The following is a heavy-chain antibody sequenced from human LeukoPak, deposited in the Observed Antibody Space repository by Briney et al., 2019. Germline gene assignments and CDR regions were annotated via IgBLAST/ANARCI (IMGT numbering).Heavy chain of an antibody. CDR2: TSAYNGNT. CDR1: GYTFTSYG. CDR3: ARVKEQRQWYYDY. J-gene: IGHJ4*02. D-gene: IGHD6-25*01. V-gene: IGHV1-18*01. Sequence: ASVKVSCKASGYTFTSYGISWVRQAPGQGLEWMGWTSAYNGNTNYAQKFQGRVTMTRDTSISTAYMELSRLRSDDTAVYYCARVKEQRQWYYDYWGQGTLVTVSS.